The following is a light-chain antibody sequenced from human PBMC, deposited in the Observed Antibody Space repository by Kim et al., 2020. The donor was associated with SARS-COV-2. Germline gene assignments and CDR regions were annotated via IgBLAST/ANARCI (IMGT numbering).Light chain of an antibody. J-gene: IGKJ2*01. CDR1: QNISTW. CDR2: KTS. V-gene: IGKV1-5*03. Sequence: SASAGDRVTITCRASQNISTWLAWYQQKPGKAPKLLISKTSSLESGVSLRFRGSGSGTEFTLTISSLRPDDSATFFCQQYNTYSNTFGQGTKLEI. CDR3: QQYNTYSNT.